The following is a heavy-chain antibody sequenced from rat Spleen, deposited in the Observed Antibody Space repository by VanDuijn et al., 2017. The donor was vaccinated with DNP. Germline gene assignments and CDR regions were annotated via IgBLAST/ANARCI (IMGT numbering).Heavy chain of an antibody. V-gene: IGHV3-1*01. CDR1: TYSITSNY. CDR3: ARGLNYGGYIYSWYFDF. D-gene: IGHD1-11*01. Sequence: EVQLQESGPGLVKPSQSLSLTCSVTTYSITSNYWGWIRKFPGNKMEWIGHISYSGSSGYNPSLKSRISITRDTSKNQFFLQLNSVTTEDTATYYCARGLNYGGYIYSWYFDFWGPGTMVTVSS. CDR2: ISYSGSS. J-gene: IGHJ1*01.